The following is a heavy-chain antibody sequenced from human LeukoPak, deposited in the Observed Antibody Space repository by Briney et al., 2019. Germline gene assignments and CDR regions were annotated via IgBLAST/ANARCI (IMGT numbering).Heavy chain of an antibody. CDR1: GGSISSGGYY. CDR2: IYYSGST. Sequence: SETLSLTCSVSGGSISSGGYYWSWIRQHPGKGLEWIGYIYYSGSTYYNPSLKSRVTISVDTSKNQFSLKLSSVTAADTAVYYCARDLREHYYDSSGYSPDAFDIWGQGTMVTVSS. CDR3: ARDLREHYYDSSGYSPDAFDI. V-gene: IGHV4-31*03. D-gene: IGHD3-22*01. J-gene: IGHJ3*02.